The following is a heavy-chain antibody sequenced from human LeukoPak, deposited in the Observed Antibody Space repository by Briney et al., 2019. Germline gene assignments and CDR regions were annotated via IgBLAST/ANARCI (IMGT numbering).Heavy chain of an antibody. J-gene: IGHJ3*02. Sequence: PGGSLRLSCAASGFTFSSYAMSWVRQAPGEGLEWVARCRGKTNSYSTEYAASVNGRFTISRDDSKNSLYLQMNSLKTEGTAVYYCVRRRVGVAPASDMWGQGTTVTVSS. CDR1: GFTFSSYA. V-gene: IGHV3-72*01. CDR2: CRGKTNSYST. D-gene: IGHD1-26*01. CDR3: VRRRVGVAPASDM.